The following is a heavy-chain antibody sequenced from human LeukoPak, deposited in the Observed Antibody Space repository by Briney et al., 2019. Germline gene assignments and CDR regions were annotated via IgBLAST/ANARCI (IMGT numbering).Heavy chain of an antibody. J-gene: IGHJ6*02. CDR1: GGSISSYY. Sequence: SETLSLTCTVSGGSISSYYWSWIRQPPGKGLEWIGYIYYSGSTNYNPSLKSRVTISVDTSKNQFSLKLSSVTAADTAVYYCARDPVVQGAYYYYGMDVWGQGTTVTVSS. V-gene: IGHV4-59*12. CDR3: ARDPVVQGAYYYYGMDV. CDR2: IYYSGST. D-gene: IGHD4-23*01.